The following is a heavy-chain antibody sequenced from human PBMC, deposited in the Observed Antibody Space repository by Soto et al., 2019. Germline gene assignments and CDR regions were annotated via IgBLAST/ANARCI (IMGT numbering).Heavy chain of an antibody. V-gene: IGHV4-30-4*02. CDR3: ARVPPSITFGGVIAYYFDY. CDR1: GGSISSGDYY. CDR2: IYYSGST. J-gene: IGHJ4*02. Sequence: SETLSLTCTVSGGSISSGDYYWSWIRQPPGKGLEWIGYIYYSGSTNYNPSLKSRVTISVDTSKNQFSLKLSSVTAADTAVYYCARVPPSITFGGVIAYYFDYWGQGTLITVSS. D-gene: IGHD3-16*02.